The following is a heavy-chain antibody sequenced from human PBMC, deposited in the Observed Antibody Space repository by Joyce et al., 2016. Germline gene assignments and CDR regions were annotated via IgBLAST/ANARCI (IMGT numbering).Heavy chain of an antibody. CDR2: IVHEGTNS. CDR3: ATIFGVFVSDSFDN. Sequence: EVQLVESGGGLVQPGGSLRLSCAASGFTFTRHLMHWVRQAPGKGPGVVSLIVHEGTNSRYPGFVEGRFIISRDTAKNTLYLQLTNRRVEYTAIYYCATIFGVFVSDSFDNWGQGTLVTVSS. J-gene: IGHJ4*02. D-gene: IGHD3-3*01. V-gene: IGHV3-74*01. CDR1: GFTFTRHL.